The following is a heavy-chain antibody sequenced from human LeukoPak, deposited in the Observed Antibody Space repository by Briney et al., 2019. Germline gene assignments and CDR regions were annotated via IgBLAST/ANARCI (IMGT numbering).Heavy chain of an antibody. Sequence: PGGSLRLSCAASGFTFHDYAMHWVRQAPGKGLEWVSLITGDGGTRNYADSVKGRFTISTDNTKNTLYLQMNSLRAEDSALYYWAKDGVTMLRAVIPYYYHGMDVWGQGSTVTVSS. D-gene: IGHD3-10*01. CDR2: ITGDGGTR. CDR3: AKDGVTMLRAVIPYYYHGMDV. CDR1: GFTFHDYA. V-gene: IGHV3-43*02. J-gene: IGHJ6*01.